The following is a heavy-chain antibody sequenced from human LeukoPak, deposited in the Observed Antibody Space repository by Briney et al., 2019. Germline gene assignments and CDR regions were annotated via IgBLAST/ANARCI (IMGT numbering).Heavy chain of an antibody. J-gene: IGHJ4*02. CDR3: VRDTYYYDGNPYTFDY. Sequence: GGSLRLSCAASGFTFSSYEMNWVRQAPGKGLEWVSYISSSGSTIYYADSVKGRFTISRDNAENSLYLQMNSLRAEDTAVYYCVRDTYYYDGNPYTFDYWGQGALVTVSS. V-gene: IGHV3-48*03. D-gene: IGHD3-22*01. CDR1: GFTFSSYE. CDR2: ISSSGSTI.